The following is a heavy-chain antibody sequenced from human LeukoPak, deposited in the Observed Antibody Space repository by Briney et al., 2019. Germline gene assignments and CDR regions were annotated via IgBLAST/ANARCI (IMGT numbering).Heavy chain of an antibody. Sequence: GGSLRLSCAASGFTFSSYGMSWVRQAPGKGLEWVSAISGSGGSTYYADSVKGRFTISRDNSKNSLYLQMNSLRAEDTAVYYCAMQKQWLGSVDYWGQGALVTVSS. CDR1: GFTFSSYG. CDR3: AMQKQWLGSVDY. CDR2: ISGSGGST. D-gene: IGHD6-19*01. V-gene: IGHV3-23*01. J-gene: IGHJ4*02.